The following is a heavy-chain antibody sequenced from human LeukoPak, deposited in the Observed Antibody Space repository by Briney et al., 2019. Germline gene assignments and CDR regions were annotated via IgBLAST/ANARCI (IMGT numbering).Heavy chain of an antibody. J-gene: IGHJ6*02. D-gene: IGHD3-3*01. CDR3: ARDITIFGVVTILGYYYYGMDV. V-gene: IGHV1-2*02. CDR1: GYTFTGCY. Sequence: ASVRVSCKASGYTFTGCYMHWVREAPGQGLEWMGWIKPNSGGTNYAQKFQGRVTLTRETSISTAYMELSRLRSDDTAVYYCARDITIFGVVTILGYYYYGMDVWGQGTTVTVSS. CDR2: IKPNSGGT.